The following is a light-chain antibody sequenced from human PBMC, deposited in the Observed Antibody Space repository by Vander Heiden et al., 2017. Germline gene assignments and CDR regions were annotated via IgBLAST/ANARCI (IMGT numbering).Light chain of an antibody. Sequence: QSALTQPPSASGSPGQSVTISCTGTSSDIGAYYYVSWYQPDPGKAPKIMIYEVTKRPAGVPDRFSGSKSGNTASLTISGLQAEDEADYYCGSYAGSYNDLVFGGGTKMTVL. CDR1: SSDIGAYYY. J-gene: IGLJ2*01. V-gene: IGLV2-8*01. CDR2: EVT. CDR3: GSYAGSYNDLV.